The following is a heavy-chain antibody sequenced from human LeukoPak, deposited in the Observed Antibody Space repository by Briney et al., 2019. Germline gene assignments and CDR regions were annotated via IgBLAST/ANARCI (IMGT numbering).Heavy chain of an antibody. Sequence: GGSLRLSCAASGFTFSSYSMNWVRQAPGKGLEWVSSINSRSSNIYYADSVKGRFTVSRDNAKKLLYLQMNSLRAEDTASYYCVRVFSPSGDYVYYMDVWGKGTTVTVSS. D-gene: IGHD3-16*01. V-gene: IGHV3-21*01. CDR3: VRVFSPSGDYVYYMDV. CDR2: INSRSSNI. CDR1: GFTFSSYS. J-gene: IGHJ6*03.